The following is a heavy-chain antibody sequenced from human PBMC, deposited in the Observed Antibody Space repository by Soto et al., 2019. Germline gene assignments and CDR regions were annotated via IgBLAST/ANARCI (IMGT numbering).Heavy chain of an antibody. V-gene: IGHV3-73*02. Sequence: EVQLVESGGGLVQPGGSLKLSCAASGFTFSGSAMHWVRQAAGKGLEWVGRIRSKANSYATAYGALVKGRFTISRDDSKNTAYLQMNSLKTEDTAVYYCIGYCRTTSCYASYFDYWGQGTVVTVSS. CDR3: IGYCRTTSCYASYFDY. CDR2: IRSKANSYAT. J-gene: IGHJ4*02. D-gene: IGHD2-2*03. CDR1: GFTFSGSA.